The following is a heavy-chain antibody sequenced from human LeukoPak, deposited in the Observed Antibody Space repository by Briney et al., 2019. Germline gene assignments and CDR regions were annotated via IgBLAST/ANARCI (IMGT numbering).Heavy chain of an antibody. D-gene: IGHD2-2*01. J-gene: IGHJ3*02. CDR3: ARVDFGYCSSTSCYDAFDI. V-gene: IGHV4-38-2*01. CDR2: IYHSGST. CDR1: GYSISSGYY. Sequence: SETLSLTCAVSGYSISSGYYWGWIRQPPGKGLVWIGSIYHSGSTYYNPSLKSRVTISVDTSKNQFSLKLSSVTAADTAVYYCARVDFGYCSSTSCYDAFDIWGQGTMVTVSS.